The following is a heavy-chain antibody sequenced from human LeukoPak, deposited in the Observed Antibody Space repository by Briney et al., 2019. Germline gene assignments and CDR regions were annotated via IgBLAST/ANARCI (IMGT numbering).Heavy chain of an antibody. CDR3: ASGSYYGGYYYYYMDV. J-gene: IGHJ6*03. D-gene: IGHD1-26*01. CDR2: IYYSGST. CDR1: GGSISSSSYY. Sequence: SETLSLTCTVSGGSISSSSYYWGWIRQPPRKGLEWIGSIYYSGSTYYNPSLKSRVTISVDTSKNQFSLKLSSVTAADTAVYYCASGSYYGGYYYYYMDVWGQGTLVTVSS. V-gene: IGHV4-39*07.